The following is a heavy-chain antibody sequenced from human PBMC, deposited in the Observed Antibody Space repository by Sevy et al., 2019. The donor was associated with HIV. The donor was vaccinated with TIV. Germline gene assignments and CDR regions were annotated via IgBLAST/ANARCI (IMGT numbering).Heavy chain of an antibody. CDR2: ISYDRSEK. CDR3: ARVGRSYYFDY. Sequence: GGSLRLSCAASGFTFGSYGMHWVRQAPGKGLEWVAFISYDRSEKEYADSVKGRFTISRDKSKNTVDLQMNSLRVDDTALYYCARVGRSYYFDYWGQGTLVTVSS. V-gene: IGHV3-33*01. D-gene: IGHD1-26*01. J-gene: IGHJ4*02. CDR1: GFTFGSYG.